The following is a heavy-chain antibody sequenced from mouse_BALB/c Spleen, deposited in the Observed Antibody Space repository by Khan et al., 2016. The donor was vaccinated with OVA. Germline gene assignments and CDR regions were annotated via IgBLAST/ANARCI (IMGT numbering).Heavy chain of an antibody. Sequence: VRLQQSGPELEKPGASVKISCKASGYSFTGYNMNWVKQSNGKSLEWIGNIDPYYGGATYNQKFKGKATLTVDKSSSTAYMQLKSLTSEDSAVYYCTRGYGNYVRYYFDYGGQGTTLTVSS. J-gene: IGHJ2*01. CDR2: IDPYYGGA. V-gene: IGHV1-39*01. CDR3: TRGYGNYVRYYFDY. CDR1: GYSFTGYN. D-gene: IGHD2-10*02.